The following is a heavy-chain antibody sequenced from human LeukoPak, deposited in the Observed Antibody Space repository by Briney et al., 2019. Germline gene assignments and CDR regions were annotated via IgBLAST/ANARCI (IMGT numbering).Heavy chain of an antibody. CDR2: ISWNSGSI. CDR3: ARTLYSSSTGGWFDP. J-gene: IGHJ5*02. V-gene: IGHV3-9*01. D-gene: IGHD6-6*01. Sequence: GGSLRLSCAASGFTFDGYAMHWVRQAPGKGLEWVSGISWNSGSIGYADSVKGRFTISRDNAKNSLYLQMNSLRAEDTALYYCARTLYSSSTGGWFDPWGQGTLVTVSS. CDR1: GFTFDGYA.